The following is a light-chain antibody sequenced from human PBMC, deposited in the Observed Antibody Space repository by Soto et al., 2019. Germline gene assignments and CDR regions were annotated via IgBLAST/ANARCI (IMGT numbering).Light chain of an antibody. CDR2: AAS. J-gene: IGKJ1*01. Sequence: DIQMTQSPSSLSASVGDRVIITCRASQGIGDDLGWYQQKPGKAPKRLIYAASSLQSGVPSRFSRSGSRTDFPLTLSSLQPDDCASYYCLQHNTYPWSFGPGTKVEVK. CDR1: QGIGDD. CDR3: LQHNTYPWS. V-gene: IGKV1-17*01.